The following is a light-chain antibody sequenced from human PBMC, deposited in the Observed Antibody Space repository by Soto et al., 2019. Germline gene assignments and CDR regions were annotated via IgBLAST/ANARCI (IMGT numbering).Light chain of an antibody. J-gene: IGLJ1*01. V-gene: IGLV2-14*01. CDR1: SSDVGAYNY. CDR3: SSYISSSTLV. CDR2: EVS. Sequence: QSVLTQPGSVSGPPGQSITISCTGTSSDVGAYNYVSWYQQHPGKAPKLMIYEVSNRPSGVSNRFSGSKSGNTASLTISGLQAEDEADYYCSSYISSSTLVFGTGTKATVL.